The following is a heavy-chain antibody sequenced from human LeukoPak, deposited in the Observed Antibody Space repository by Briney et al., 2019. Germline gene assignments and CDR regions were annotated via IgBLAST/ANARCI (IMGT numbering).Heavy chain of an antibody. J-gene: IGHJ6*02. D-gene: IGHD2-15*01. CDR1: GFVFYRYA. CDR3: ARGSYCSGGTCYDYSYYGMDV. Sequence: GGSLRLSCAASGFVFYRYAMHWVRQAPGKGLEWLAVISHDAVNKYYLESEKGRFTISRDNSMDTLYLQINSLRPEDTAVYYCARGSYCSGGTCYDYSYYGMDVWGQGTTVTVSS. CDR2: ISHDAVNK. V-gene: IGHV3-30-3*01.